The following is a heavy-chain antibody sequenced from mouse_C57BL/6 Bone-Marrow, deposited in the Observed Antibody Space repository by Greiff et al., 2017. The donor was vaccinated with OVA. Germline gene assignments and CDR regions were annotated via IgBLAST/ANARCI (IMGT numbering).Heavy chain of an antibody. Sequence: EVQVVESGGGLVQPGGSLKLSCAASGFTFSDYYMYWVRQTPEKRLEWVAYISNGGGSTYYPDTVKGRFTISRDNAKNTLYLQMSRLKSEDTAMYYCARHVWYDSETAWFAYWGQGTLVTVSA. CDR2: ISNGGGST. CDR3: ARHVWYDSETAWFAY. J-gene: IGHJ3*01. CDR1: GFTFSDYY. V-gene: IGHV5-12*01. D-gene: IGHD2-14*01.